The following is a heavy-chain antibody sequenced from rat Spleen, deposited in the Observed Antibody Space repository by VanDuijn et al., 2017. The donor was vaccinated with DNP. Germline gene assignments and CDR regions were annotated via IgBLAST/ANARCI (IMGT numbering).Heavy chain of an antibody. CDR3: ARDRANWEDYFDY. CDR1: GFSLSDVN. D-gene: IGHD5-1*01. CDR2: LWTDGNT. Sequence: VQLKESGPGPVQPSQTLSLTCTVSGFSLSDVNVHWVRQPTGKGLEWMGVLWTDGNTDYNPALKSRLTISRDTSKSQVFLNMNSLQTEDTATYYCARDRANWEDYFDYWGQGVMVTVSS. V-gene: IGHV2-30*01. J-gene: IGHJ2*01.